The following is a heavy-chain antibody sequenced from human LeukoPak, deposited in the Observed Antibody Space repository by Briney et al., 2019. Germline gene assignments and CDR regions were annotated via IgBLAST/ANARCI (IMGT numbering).Heavy chain of an antibody. V-gene: IGHV4-59*01. Sequence: SETLSLTCTVSGASISSYYWSWIRQPPGKGLEYIGYISYSGSTNYNPSLKSRVTISGDTSKNQFSLKLRSVTAVDTAVYYCARDRVGQQLVGRKNNYYMDVWGKGTTVTISS. J-gene: IGHJ6*03. CDR1: GASISSYY. D-gene: IGHD6-13*01. CDR3: ARDRVGQQLVGRKNNYYMDV. CDR2: ISYSGST.